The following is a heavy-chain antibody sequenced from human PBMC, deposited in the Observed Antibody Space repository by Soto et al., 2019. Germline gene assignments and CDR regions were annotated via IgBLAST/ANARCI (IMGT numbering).Heavy chain of an antibody. CDR2: IIPIFGTA. Sequence: QVQRVQSGAEVKKPGSSVKVSCKASGGTFSSYAISWVRQAPGQGLEWMRGIIPIFGTANYAQKFQGRVTITADESTSTAYMELSSLRSEDTAVYYCARGYCSGGSCYHWYFDLWGRGTLVTVSS. J-gene: IGHJ2*01. CDR1: GGTFSSYA. CDR3: ARGYCSGGSCYHWYFDL. D-gene: IGHD2-15*01. V-gene: IGHV1-69*12.